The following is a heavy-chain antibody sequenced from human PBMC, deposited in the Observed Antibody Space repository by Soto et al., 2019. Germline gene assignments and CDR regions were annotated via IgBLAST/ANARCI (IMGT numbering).Heavy chain of an antibody. D-gene: IGHD3-10*01. J-gene: IGHJ3*01. CDR1: GVFISSGNY. CDR3: ARSRGYDAFDX. CDR2: IFNGGNT. V-gene: IGHV4-38-2*01. Sequence: LFLSCAVYGVFISSGNYWGWIRKPPGKGLEWIGSIFNGGNTYYNPSLRGRVTISVDMSKNQFSLKMNSVTAADTAVYYCARSRGYDAFDXWGQGTVVTVS.